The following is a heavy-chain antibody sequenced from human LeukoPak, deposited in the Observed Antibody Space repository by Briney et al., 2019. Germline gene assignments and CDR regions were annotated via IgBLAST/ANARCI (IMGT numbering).Heavy chain of an antibody. J-gene: IGHJ5*02. CDR1: GFTFSSYS. D-gene: IGHD3-10*01. CDR2: ISSSSSYI. CDR3: ARDRVPVVLLDP. Sequence: GGSLRLSCAASGFTFSSYSMNWVRQAPGKGLEWVSSISSSSSYIYYADSVKGRFTISRDNAKNSLYLQMNSLRAEDTAVYYCARDRVPVVLLDPWGQGTLVTVSS. V-gene: IGHV3-21*01.